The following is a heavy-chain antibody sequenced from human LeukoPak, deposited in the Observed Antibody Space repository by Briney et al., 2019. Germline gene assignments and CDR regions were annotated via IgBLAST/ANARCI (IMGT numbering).Heavy chain of an antibody. Sequence: ASVKVSCKTSGYSFTGYYMHWVRQAPGQGLEWMGWINPNSGGTKYAQKFQGRVTMTRDTSISTAYMELSRLRSDDTAVYYCARNRYCSGGSCYYFDYWGQGTLVTVSS. D-gene: IGHD2-15*01. CDR1: GYSFTGYY. V-gene: IGHV1-2*02. CDR3: ARNRYCSGGSCYYFDY. CDR2: INPNSGGT. J-gene: IGHJ4*02.